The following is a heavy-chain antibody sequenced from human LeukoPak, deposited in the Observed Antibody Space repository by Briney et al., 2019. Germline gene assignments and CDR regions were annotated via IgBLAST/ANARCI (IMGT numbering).Heavy chain of an antibody. D-gene: IGHD4-17*01. CDR2: ISWNSGSI. V-gene: IGHV3-9*01. Sequence: PGGSLRLSCAASGFTFSSYAMSWVRQAPGKGLEWVSGISWNSGSIGYADSVKGRFTISRDNAKNSLYLQMNSLRAEDTALYYCAKVRGDYDAFDIWGQGTMVTVSS. J-gene: IGHJ3*02. CDR1: GFTFSSYA. CDR3: AKVRGDYDAFDI.